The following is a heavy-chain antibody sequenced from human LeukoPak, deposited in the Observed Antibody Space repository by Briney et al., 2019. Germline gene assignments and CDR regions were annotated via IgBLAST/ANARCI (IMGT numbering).Heavy chain of an antibody. CDR1: GGSISSTNYY. CDR2: IFYSGST. J-gene: IGHJ4*02. D-gene: IGHD6-6*01. V-gene: IGHV4-39*01. Sequence: PSETLSLTCTVSGGSISSTNYYWGWIRQPPGKGLEWIGSIFYSGSTYYNPSLKSRVTLSVDTSKNQFSLKLGPVTAADTAVYYCARGIPPRPFDYWGQGTLVTVSS. CDR3: ARGIPPRPFDY.